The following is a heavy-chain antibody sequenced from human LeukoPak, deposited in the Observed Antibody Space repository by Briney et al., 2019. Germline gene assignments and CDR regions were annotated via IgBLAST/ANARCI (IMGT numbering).Heavy chain of an antibody. CDR1: GFTFSDYG. CDR3: AKSSIVVVPAGDFDY. Sequence: GGSLRLSCATSGFTFSDYGMHWVRQAPGKGLEWVAFIRYDGSNKYYADSVKGRFTISRDNSKNTLYLQMNSLRAEDTAVYYCAKSSIVVVPAGDFDYWGQGTLVTVSS. V-gene: IGHV3-30*02. D-gene: IGHD2-2*01. CDR2: IRYDGSNK. J-gene: IGHJ4*02.